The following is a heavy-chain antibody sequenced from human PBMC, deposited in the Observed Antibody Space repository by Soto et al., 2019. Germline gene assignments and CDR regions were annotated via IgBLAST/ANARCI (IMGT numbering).Heavy chain of an antibody. V-gene: IGHV2-70*11. Sequence: GFGATLVNPTQTLTLTCIFSGFSLTTGGMCVSWIRQPPGKALEWLARIDWDDDIYYSTSLKTRLTISKDTSKNQVVLTMTNMDPVDTATYYCARLYDSSGHYSRPPATHDNYYYYGMDVWGQGTTVTVSS. CDR3: ARLYDSSGHYSRPPATHDNYYYYGMDV. D-gene: IGHD3-22*01. CDR1: GFSLTTGGMC. J-gene: IGHJ6*02. CDR2: IDWDDDI.